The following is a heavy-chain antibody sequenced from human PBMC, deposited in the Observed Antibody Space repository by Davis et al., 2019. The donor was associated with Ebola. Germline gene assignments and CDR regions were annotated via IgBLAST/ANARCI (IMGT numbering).Heavy chain of an antibody. V-gene: IGHV1-46*01. CDR1: GYTFTSYY. D-gene: IGHD3-10*01. CDR2: INPSGGST. CDR3: ARTGEGSGSYYYGMDV. Sequence: ASVKVSCKASGYTFTSYYMHWVRQAPGQGLEWMGIINPSGGSTSYAQKFQGRVTMTRDTSTSTVYMELSSLRSEDTAVYYCARTGEGSGSYYYGMDVWGKGTTVTVSS. J-gene: IGHJ6*04.